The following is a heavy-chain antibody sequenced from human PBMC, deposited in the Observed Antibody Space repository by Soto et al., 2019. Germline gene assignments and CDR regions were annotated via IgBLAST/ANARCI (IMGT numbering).Heavy chain of an antibody. Sequence: QVQLVQSGAEVKKPGASVKVSCKASGYTFTGYYMHWVRQAPGQGLEWMGWINPNSGGTNYAQKFQGRVTMTRDTSLSTVYMTLTRLTSDDTAVYYCARDLAKGGGSAGFDYWGQGTLVTVSS. CDR2: INPNSGGT. CDR1: GYTFTGYY. J-gene: IGHJ4*02. D-gene: IGHD1-26*01. V-gene: IGHV1-2*02. CDR3: ARDLAKGGGSAGFDY.